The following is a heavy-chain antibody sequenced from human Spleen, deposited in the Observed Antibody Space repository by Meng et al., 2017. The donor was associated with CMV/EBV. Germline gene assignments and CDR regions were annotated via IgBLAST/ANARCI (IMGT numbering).Heavy chain of an antibody. J-gene: IGHJ4*02. CDR1: GYSISSGYY. V-gene: IGHV4-38-2*02. D-gene: IGHD3-3*01. Sequence: SETLSLTCTVSGYSISSGYYWGWIRQPPGKGLEWIGSIYYSGSTYDNPSLKSRVTIFEDTSKNQFSLKLSSVTAADTAVYYCARAEGYYDFWSGYNHYFDYWGQGTLVTVSS. CDR2: IYYSGST. CDR3: ARAEGYYDFWSGYNHYFDY.